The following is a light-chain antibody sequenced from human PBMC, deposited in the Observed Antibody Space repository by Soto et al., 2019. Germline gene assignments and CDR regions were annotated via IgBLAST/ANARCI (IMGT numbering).Light chain of an antibody. CDR1: QNINDW. Sequence: DIQMTQSPSTLSASVGDSVTITCRASQNINDWLAWYQQKPGKAPKILIYKASSLKSGVPSRFSGSGSGPEFTLTLSSLQPDDFATYYCQQYGTFSRTFGQGTKVEVK. CDR2: KAS. J-gene: IGKJ1*01. CDR3: QQYGTFSRT. V-gene: IGKV1-5*03.